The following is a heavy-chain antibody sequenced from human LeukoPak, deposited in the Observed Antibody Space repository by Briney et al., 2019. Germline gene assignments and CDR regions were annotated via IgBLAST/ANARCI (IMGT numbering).Heavy chain of an antibody. D-gene: IGHD2-15*01. CDR3: ARVLRYCSGGNCYSGGLGYMDV. V-gene: IGHV1-69*05. CDR1: GGTFSSYA. Sequence: GASVKVSCKASGGTFSSYAISWVRQAPGQGLEWMGGIIPIFGTANYAQKFQGRVTMTRDTSISTAYMELSRLRSDDTAVYYCARVLRYCSGGNCYSGGLGYMDVWGKGTTVTISS. J-gene: IGHJ6*03. CDR2: IIPIFGTA.